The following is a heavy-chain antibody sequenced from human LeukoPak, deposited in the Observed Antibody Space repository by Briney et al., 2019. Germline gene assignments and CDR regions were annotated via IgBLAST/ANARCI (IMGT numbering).Heavy chain of an antibody. Sequence: SETLSLTCAVYDGSFSAYYWSWIRQPPGKGLEWIGEINHSGSTNYNPSLKSRVTISVDTSKNQSSLKLSSVTAADTAVYYCARVESDSSSWYLYYWGQGTLVTVSS. CDR1: DGSFSAYY. V-gene: IGHV4-34*01. CDR2: INHSGST. J-gene: IGHJ4*02. D-gene: IGHD6-13*01. CDR3: ARVESDSSSWYLYY.